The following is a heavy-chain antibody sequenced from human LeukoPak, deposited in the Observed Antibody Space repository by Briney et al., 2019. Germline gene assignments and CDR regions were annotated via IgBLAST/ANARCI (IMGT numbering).Heavy chain of an antibody. CDR3: ARQVTGYCSSTSCHSDF. Sequence: SETLSLTCTVSGGSISSSSYYWGWIRQPPGKGLEWIGSIYYSGRTYCNPSLESRVTTSVDTSKNQFSLKLSSVTAADTAVYYCARQVTGYCSSTSCHSDFWGQGTLVTVSS. D-gene: IGHD2-2*01. J-gene: IGHJ4*02. V-gene: IGHV4-39*01. CDR2: IYYSGRT. CDR1: GGSISSSSYY.